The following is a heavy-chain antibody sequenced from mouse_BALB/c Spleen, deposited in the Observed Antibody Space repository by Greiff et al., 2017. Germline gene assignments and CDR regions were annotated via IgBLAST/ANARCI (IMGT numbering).Heavy chain of an antibody. CDR2: INPGSGGT. CDR1: GYAFTNYL. J-gene: IGHJ3*01. V-gene: IGHV1-54*01. Sequence: VKLMESGAELVRPGTSVKVSCKASGYAFTNYLIEWVKQRPGQGLEWIGVINPGSGGTNYNEKFKGKATLTADKSSSTAYMQLSSLTSDDSAVYFCARSRSWDGEAWFAYWGQGTLVTVSA. CDR3: ARSRSWDGEAWFAY. D-gene: IGHD4-1*01.